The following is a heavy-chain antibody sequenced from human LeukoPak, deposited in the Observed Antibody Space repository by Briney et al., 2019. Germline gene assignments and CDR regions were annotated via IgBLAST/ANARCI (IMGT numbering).Heavy chain of an antibody. CDR1: GGSISSGGYY. V-gene: IGHV4-31*03. D-gene: IGHD3-10*01. Sequence: SQTLSLTCTVSGGSISSGGYYWSWIRQHPGKGLEWIGYIYYSGSTYYNPSLKSRVTISVDTSKNQFSLKLSSVTAADTAVYYCARSMVRGVIIRAGFDPWGREPWSPSPQ. CDR3: ARSMVRGVIIRAGFDP. J-gene: IGHJ5*02. CDR2: IYYSGST.